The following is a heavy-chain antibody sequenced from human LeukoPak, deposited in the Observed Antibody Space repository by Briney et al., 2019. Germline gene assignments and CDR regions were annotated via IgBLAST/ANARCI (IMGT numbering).Heavy chain of an antibody. Sequence: GGSLRLSCAASGFTVSSNYMSWVRQAPGKGLEWVSVIYSGGSTYYADSVKGRFTISRDNSKNTLYLQMNSLRAEDTTVYYCARDGLGYCSGGSCHWFDPWGQGTLVTVSS. V-gene: IGHV3-66*01. J-gene: IGHJ5*02. D-gene: IGHD2-15*01. CDR1: GFTVSSNY. CDR3: ARDGLGYCSGGSCHWFDP. CDR2: IYSGGST.